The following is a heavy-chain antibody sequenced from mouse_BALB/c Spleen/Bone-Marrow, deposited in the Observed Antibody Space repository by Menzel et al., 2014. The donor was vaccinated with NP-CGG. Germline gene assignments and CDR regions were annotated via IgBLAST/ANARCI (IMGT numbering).Heavy chain of an antibody. Sequence: QVHVKQSGPELVKPGASVKISCKASGYSLTSYYIHWVKQRPGQGLEWIGWIFPRNGSTKYNEKFKGKATLTADTSSSTAYMQLSSLTSEDSAVYFCARRDYYGSTYGFDYWGQGTTPTVSS. V-gene: IGHV1-66*01. CDR2: IFPRNGST. J-gene: IGHJ2*01. D-gene: IGHD1-1*01. CDR3: ARRDYYGSTYGFDY. CDR1: GYSLTSYY.